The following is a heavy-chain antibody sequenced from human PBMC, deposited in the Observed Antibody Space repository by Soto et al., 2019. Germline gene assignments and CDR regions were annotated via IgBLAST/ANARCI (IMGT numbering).Heavy chain of an antibody. J-gene: IGHJ6*02. Sequence: PSEILSLTCAVSGGSISSSNWWSWVRQPPGKGLEWIGEIYYSGSTYYNPSLKSRVTISVDTSKNQFSLKLSSVTAADTAVYYCLSRGFFYYYYGMDVWGQGTTVTVSS. D-gene: IGHD3-10*01. V-gene: IGHV4-4*02. CDR3: LSRGFFYYYYGMDV. CDR2: IYYSGST. CDR1: GGSISSSNW.